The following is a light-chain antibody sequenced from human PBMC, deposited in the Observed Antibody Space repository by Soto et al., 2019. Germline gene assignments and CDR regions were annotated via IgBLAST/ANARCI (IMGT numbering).Light chain of an antibody. CDR2: TNS. V-gene: IGLV1-44*01. CDR3: AVWDDSLHGYV. CDR1: SSNIGSNF. J-gene: IGLJ1*01. Sequence: QSVLTQPPSASGTPGQRLTIACSGTSSNIGSNFVNWYRQLPGTAPKLLVHTNSQRPSGVPDRFSGSKSGTSASLAISGLQSEDEADYFCAVWDDSLHGYVFATGTKVTVL.